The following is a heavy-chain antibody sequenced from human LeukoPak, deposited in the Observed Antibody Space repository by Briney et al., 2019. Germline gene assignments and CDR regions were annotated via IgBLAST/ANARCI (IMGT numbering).Heavy chain of an antibody. D-gene: IGHD5/OR15-5a*01. V-gene: IGHV4-59*08. CDR2: SHYTGNT. Sequence: PSETLSLTCSVSGVSITSYYWSWIRQPPGKRLEWIAYSHYTGNTAYNPPLKSRVTISVDTSKNQLSLKLTSVAAADTAVYYCSRHATHSVGGGWFHPWGQGSLVTVSS. J-gene: IGHJ5*02. CDR3: SRHATHSVGGGWFHP. CDR1: GVSITSYY.